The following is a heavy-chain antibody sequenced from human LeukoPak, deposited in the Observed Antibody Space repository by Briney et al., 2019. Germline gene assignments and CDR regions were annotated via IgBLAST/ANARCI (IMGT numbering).Heavy chain of an antibody. CDR2: ISHSGST. D-gene: IGHD6-6*01. CDR1: GGPFSGYY. V-gene: IGHV4-34*01. J-gene: IGHJ3*01. CDR3: VKVYSSSSRDAFDV. Sequence: PSETLSLTCAVYGGPFSGYYWSWIRQPPGKGLEWIGEISHSGSTNYNPSLKSRVTISADTSKNQFSLNLSSVTAADTAVYYCVKVYSSSSRDAFDVWGQGTMVTVSS.